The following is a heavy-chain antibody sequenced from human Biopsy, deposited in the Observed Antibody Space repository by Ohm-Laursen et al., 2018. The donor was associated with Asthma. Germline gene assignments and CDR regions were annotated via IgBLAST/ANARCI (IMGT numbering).Heavy chain of an antibody. J-gene: IGHJ4*01. CDR1: GFSFDDCA. V-gene: IGHV3-9*01. CDR3: AKSADYYDSTDYLDF. Sequence: SLRLSCAASGFSFDDCAMHWVRQAPGKGLERVSSISWNSGNIDYAVSVKGRFTISRDNAKNSLYLQMQSLRPEDTAFYYCAKSADYYDSTDYLDFWGRGTLVTVSS. CDR2: ISWNSGNI. D-gene: IGHD3-22*01.